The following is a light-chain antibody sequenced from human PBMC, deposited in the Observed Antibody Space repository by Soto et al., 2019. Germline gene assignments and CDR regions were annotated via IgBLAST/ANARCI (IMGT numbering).Light chain of an antibody. CDR1: PSISNW. CDR2: TAS. Sequence: DIQMTQSPSTLAASVGERVTITCRASPSISNWLAWYQQRPGKAPRLLIYTASNLESGVPSRFSGSGSGTEFTLIITSLQPDDSATYYCQQYNSYSPETFGQGTKVDI. V-gene: IGKV1-5*03. J-gene: IGKJ1*01. CDR3: QQYNSYSPET.